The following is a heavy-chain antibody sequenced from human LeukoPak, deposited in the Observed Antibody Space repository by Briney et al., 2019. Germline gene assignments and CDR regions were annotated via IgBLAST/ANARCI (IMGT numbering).Heavy chain of an antibody. CDR3: ARMGDSSGTDAFDI. Sequence: GGALRLSCAAPGFTFSSYRVKWVRQAPGKGAEWVSSISSTSSYIYYADSVKGRFTISRDNAKNSLYLQMKSLRAEDTAVYYCARMGDSSGTDAFDIWGQGTMVTVSS. CDR1: GFTFSSYR. V-gene: IGHV3-21*01. CDR2: ISSTSSYI. J-gene: IGHJ3*02. D-gene: IGHD3-22*01.